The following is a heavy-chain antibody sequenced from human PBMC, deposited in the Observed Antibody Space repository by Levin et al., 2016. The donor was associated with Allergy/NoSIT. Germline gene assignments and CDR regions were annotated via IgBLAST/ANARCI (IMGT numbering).Heavy chain of an antibody. CDR2: IYHTGST. Sequence: ETLSLTCNVSGGSMGSYYWNWIRQPPGKGLEWIGHIYHTGSTNYNPSFKTRVSISVNPSKNQISLRLTSVTAADTAFYFCAREGDDYDFDFWGQGARVTVSS. CDR1: GGSMGSYY. J-gene: IGHJ4*02. D-gene: IGHD5-24*01. V-gene: IGHV4-59*01. CDR3: AREGDDYDFDF.